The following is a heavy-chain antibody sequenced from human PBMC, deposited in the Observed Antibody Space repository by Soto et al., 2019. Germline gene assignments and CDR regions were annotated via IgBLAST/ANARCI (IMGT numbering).Heavy chain of an antibody. CDR3: ARVSVAAAGTLYFDY. CDR2: ISSSSSYT. J-gene: IGHJ4*02. Sequence: PXGSLRLSCAAAGFTFSGYYMSWIRKAPGKGLEWVSYISSSSSYTNYADSVKGRFTISRDNAKNSLYLQMNSLRAEDTAVYYCARVSVAAAGTLYFDYGGQGTLVTVSS. D-gene: IGHD6-13*01. V-gene: IGHV3-11*06. CDR1: GFTFSGYY.